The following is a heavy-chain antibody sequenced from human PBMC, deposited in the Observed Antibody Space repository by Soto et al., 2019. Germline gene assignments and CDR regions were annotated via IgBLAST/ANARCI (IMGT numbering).Heavy chain of an antibody. Sequence: GESLKISCKGSGYSFTSYWIGWVRQMPWKGLEWMGIIYPGDSDTRYSPSFQGQVTISADKSISTAYLQWSSLKASDTAMYYCARLAYYYDSSGYYLAYYGMDVWGQGTTVTVSS. D-gene: IGHD3-22*01. CDR3: ARLAYYYDSSGYYLAYYGMDV. CDR2: IYPGDSDT. J-gene: IGHJ6*02. CDR1: GYSFTSYW. V-gene: IGHV5-51*01.